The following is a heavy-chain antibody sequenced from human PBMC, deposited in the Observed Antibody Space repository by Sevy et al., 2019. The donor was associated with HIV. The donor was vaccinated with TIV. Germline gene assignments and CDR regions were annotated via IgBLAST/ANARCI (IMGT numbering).Heavy chain of an antibody. CDR3: AREGPVGGMDV. Sequence: GGSLRLSCAASGFSFSDYYMSWVRLSPGKGLEWVSFISFNGSHVYYIEAVKGRFTISRDNGRNSLYLQMNNLRFDETSVYFCAREGPVGGMDVWGKGTTVTVSS. CDR2: ISFNGSHV. CDR1: GFSFSDYY. V-gene: IGHV3-11*04. D-gene: IGHD2-2*01. J-gene: IGHJ6*04.